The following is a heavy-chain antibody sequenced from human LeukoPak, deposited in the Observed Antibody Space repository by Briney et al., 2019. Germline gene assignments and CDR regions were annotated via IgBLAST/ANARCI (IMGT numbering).Heavy chain of an antibody. Sequence: GGSLRLSCAASGFTFSTYWMSWARQAPGKGLEWVANIKQDGSEKYYVDSVKGRFTISRDNSKNTLYLQMDSLRAEDTAVYYCARAKDGTNILDYWGQGTLVTVSS. V-gene: IGHV3-7*01. CDR3: ARAKDGTNILDY. J-gene: IGHJ4*02. D-gene: IGHD5-24*01. CDR2: IKQDGSEK. CDR1: GFTFSTYW.